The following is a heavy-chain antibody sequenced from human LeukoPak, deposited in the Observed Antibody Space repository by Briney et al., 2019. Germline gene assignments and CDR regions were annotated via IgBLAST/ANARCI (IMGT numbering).Heavy chain of an antibody. CDR2: ISADGNAK. CDR3: AKDRGYYFDY. J-gene: IGHJ4*02. Sequence: GRSLRLSCAGSGFIFSNYVLHWVRQSPDKGLEWLALISADGNAKFYADSVKGRFTISRDNSKNTLYLQMNSLRAEDTAVYYCAKDRGYYFDYWGQGTLVTVSS. V-gene: IGHV3-30*04. CDR1: GFIFSNYV. D-gene: IGHD3-10*01.